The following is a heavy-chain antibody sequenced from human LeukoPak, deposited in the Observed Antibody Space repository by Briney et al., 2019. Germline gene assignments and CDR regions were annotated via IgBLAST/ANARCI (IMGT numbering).Heavy chain of an antibody. CDR1: GGSFSGYY. CDR2: INHSGST. D-gene: IGHD3-16*01. J-gene: IGHJ4*02. V-gene: IGHV4-34*01. Sequence: PSETLSLTCAVYGGSFSGYYWSWIRQPPGKGLEWVGEINHSGSTNYNPSLKSRVTISVDTSKNQFSLKLSSVTAADTAVYYCAFGGGGEFDYWGQGTLVTVSS. CDR3: AFGGGGEFDY.